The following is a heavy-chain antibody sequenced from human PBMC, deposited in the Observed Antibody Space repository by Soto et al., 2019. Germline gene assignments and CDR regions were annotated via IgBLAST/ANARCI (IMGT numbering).Heavy chain of an antibody. Sequence: GGSLRLSCAASGFTFSNAWMSWVRQAPGKGLEWVGRIKSKTDGGTTDYAAPVKGRFTISRDDSKNTLYLQMNSLKTEDTAVYYCTTLTGIAAADTPRDYYYGMDVWGQGTTVTVSS. CDR2: IKSKTDGGTT. J-gene: IGHJ6*02. CDR1: GFTFSNAW. D-gene: IGHD6-13*01. V-gene: IGHV3-15*01. CDR3: TTLTGIAAADTPRDYYYGMDV.